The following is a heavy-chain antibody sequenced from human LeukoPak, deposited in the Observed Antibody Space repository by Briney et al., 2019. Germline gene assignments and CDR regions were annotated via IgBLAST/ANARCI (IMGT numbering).Heavy chain of an antibody. Sequence: SVKVSCKASGGTFSSYAISWVRQAPGQGLEWMGGIIPIFGTANYAQKFQGRVTITADKSTSTAYMELSSLRSEDTAVYYCARTPLRGATFFTSYPNWFDTWGQGTLVTVSS. CDR2: IIPIFGTA. V-gene: IGHV1-69*06. D-gene: IGHD3-10*01. J-gene: IGHJ5*02. CDR3: ARTPLRGATFFTSYPNWFDT. CDR1: GGTFSSYA.